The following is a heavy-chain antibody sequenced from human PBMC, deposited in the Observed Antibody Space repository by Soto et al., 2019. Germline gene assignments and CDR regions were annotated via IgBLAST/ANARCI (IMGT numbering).Heavy chain of an antibody. Sequence: PSETLSLTCTVSGGSISSYYWTWIRQPPGKGLEWMGYIYYSGTTTNYNPSLKIRFPLSVDISKNYFSFNLSSVPAAYTAVYYCARRGGSYAVPHFDYWGQGPLVTVSS. CDR3: ARRGGSYAVPHFDY. CDR1: GGSISSYY. D-gene: IGHD1-26*01. V-gene: IGHV4-59*08. CDR2: IYYSGTTT. J-gene: IGHJ4*02.